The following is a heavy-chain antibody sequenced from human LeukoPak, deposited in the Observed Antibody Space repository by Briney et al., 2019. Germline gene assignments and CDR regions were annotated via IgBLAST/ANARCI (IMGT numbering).Heavy chain of an antibody. V-gene: IGHV3-23*01. CDR2: ITDSGDAT. CDR3: AKHMTSSWIDPDY. Sequence: GGSLRLSCAASGFTFNNYAMTWVRQTPGKGLEWVSAITDSGDATSYADSVKGRFTISRDNSKNTLFLQMNSLRADDTAVYYCAKHMTSSWIDPDYWGQGTLVTVSS. J-gene: IGHJ4*02. D-gene: IGHD6-13*01. CDR1: GFTFNNYA.